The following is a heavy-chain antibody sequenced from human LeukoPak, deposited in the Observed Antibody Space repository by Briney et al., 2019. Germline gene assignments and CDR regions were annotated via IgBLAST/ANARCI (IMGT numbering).Heavy chain of an antibody. CDR2: ISAYDGNT. CDR1: GYTFSSYS. CDR3: ARAVRGYSYAYLPY. J-gene: IGHJ4*02. V-gene: IGHV1-18*01. D-gene: IGHD5-18*01. Sequence: GASVKVSCKASGYTFSSYSISWVRQAPGQGLEWMGWISAYDGNTDYAQNLQGRVTMTTDTSTSTAYMELRSLRSDDTAVYYCARAVRGYSYAYLPYWGQGTLVTVSS.